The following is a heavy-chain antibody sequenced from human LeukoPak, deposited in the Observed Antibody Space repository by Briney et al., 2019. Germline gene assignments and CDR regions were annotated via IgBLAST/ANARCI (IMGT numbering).Heavy chain of an antibody. D-gene: IGHD6-13*01. CDR2: IYYSGST. CDR3: ARDSPIAAAGTPVFDY. CDR1: GGSISSSSYY. J-gene: IGHJ4*02. Sequence: KPSETLSLTCTVSGGSISSSSYYWGWIRQPPGKGLEWIGSIYYSGSTYYNPSLKSRVTISVDTSKNQFSLKLSSVTAADMAVYYCARDSPIAAAGTPVFDYWGQGTLVTVSS. V-gene: IGHV4-39*07.